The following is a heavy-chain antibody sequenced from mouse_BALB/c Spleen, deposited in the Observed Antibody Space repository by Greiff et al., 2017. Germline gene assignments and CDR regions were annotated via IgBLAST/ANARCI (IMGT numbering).Heavy chain of an antibody. CDR3: ARPLYDGYPYFDY. V-gene: IGHV5-6*01. D-gene: IGHD2-3*01. CDR1: GFTFSSYG. CDR2: ISSGGSYT. J-gene: IGHJ2*01. Sequence: DVHLVESGGDLVKPGGSLKLSCAASGFTFSSYGMSWVRQTPDKRLEWVATISSGGSYTYYPDSVKGRFTISRDNAKNTLYLQMSSLKSEDTAMYYCARPLYDGYPYFDYWGQGTTLTVSS.